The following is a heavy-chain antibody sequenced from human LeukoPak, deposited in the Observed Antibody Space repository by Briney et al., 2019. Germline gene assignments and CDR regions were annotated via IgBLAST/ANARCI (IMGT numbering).Heavy chain of an antibody. J-gene: IGHJ4*02. CDR3: ARDQEGFDY. CDR1: GYTLTSNY. Sequence: ASVKVSCKASGYTLTSNYIHWVRQATGQGLEWMGMIYPRDGSTSYAQKFQGRVTVTRDTSTSTVHMELSGLRSEDTAVYYCARDQEGFDYWGQGTLVTVSS. V-gene: IGHV1-46*01. CDR2: IYPRDGST.